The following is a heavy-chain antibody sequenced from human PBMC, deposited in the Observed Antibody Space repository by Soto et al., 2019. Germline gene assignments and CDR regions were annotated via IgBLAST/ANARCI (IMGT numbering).Heavy chain of an antibody. V-gene: IGHV4-61*01. CDR3: ARGRYDSGWFDF. Sequence: PSETLSLTCTVSGDSVSSAYYCWDWIRQPPGQGLEWIGYISYSGNTDYNPTLKNRVTISADTSKNQFSLRLTSVTAADTAVYYCARGRYDSGWFDFWGQGAPVT. D-gene: IGHD6-19*01. J-gene: IGHJ4*02. CDR2: ISYSGNT. CDR1: GDSVSSAYYC.